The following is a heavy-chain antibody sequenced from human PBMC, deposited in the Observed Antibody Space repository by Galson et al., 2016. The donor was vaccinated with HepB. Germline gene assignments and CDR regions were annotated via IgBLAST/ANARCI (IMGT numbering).Heavy chain of an antibody. D-gene: IGHD3-22*01. CDR1: GFTFSNYA. Sequence: SLRLSCAASGFTFSNYAMSWVRQAPGKGLEWVSGISESGGTTYDTDSLKGRFTISRDNSRNMSFPQMTSMRAEDTAVYYGAKDRYDSSGARYDYWGQGTLVTVSS. J-gene: IGHJ4*02. V-gene: IGHV3-23*01. CDR3: AKDRYDSSGARYDY. CDR2: ISESGGTT.